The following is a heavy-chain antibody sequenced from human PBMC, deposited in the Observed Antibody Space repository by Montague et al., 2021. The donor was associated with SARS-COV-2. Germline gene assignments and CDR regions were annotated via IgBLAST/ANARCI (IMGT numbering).Heavy chain of an antibody. V-gene: IGHV4-59*08. Sequence: SETLSLTCTVSGGSISSYYWCWIRQPQGQGLEWIGYIYYSWSTNNNPSPKRRVTISVDTSTNKFPMKLSPVTAADTAVYYCACLGLRYFDWLLLGEGYFDYWGQGTLVTVSS. D-gene: IGHD3-9*01. CDR2: IYYSWST. CDR3: ACLGLRYFDWLLLGEGYFDY. CDR1: GGSISSYY. J-gene: IGHJ4*02.